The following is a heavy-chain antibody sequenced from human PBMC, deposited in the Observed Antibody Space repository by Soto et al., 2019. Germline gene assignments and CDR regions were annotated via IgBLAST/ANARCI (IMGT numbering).Heavy chain of an antibody. CDR3: ARRVVSAFDI. J-gene: IGHJ3*02. D-gene: IGHD2-15*01. CDR1: GGSFSGYY. V-gene: IGHV4-34*01. Sequence: ASETLSLTCAVYGGSFSGYYWSWIRQPPGKGLEWIGEINHSGSTNYNPSLKSRVTISVDTSKNQFSLKLSSVTAADTAVYYCARRVVSAFDIWGQGTMVTVSS. CDR2: INHSGST.